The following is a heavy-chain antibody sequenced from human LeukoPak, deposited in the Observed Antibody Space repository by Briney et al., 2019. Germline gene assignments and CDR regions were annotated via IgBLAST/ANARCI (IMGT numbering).Heavy chain of an antibody. V-gene: IGHV3-66*01. Sequence: PGGSLRLPCAASDFTVSNNYMSWVRQAPGKGLEWVSLIYRDGNTNYADSVKDRFAISRDKSKNTLSLQMNSLRADDTAVYFCARESEPAGLAFDIWGQGTMVTVSS. CDR1: DFTVSNNY. CDR3: ARESEPAGLAFDI. D-gene: IGHD1-14*01. J-gene: IGHJ3*02. CDR2: IYRDGNT.